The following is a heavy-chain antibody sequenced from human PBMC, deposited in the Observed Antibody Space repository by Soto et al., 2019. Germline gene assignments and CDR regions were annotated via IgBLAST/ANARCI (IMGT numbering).Heavy chain of an antibody. CDR3: VKNSGWFNT. J-gene: IGHJ5*02. V-gene: IGHV3-23*01. D-gene: IGHD3-10*01. CDR2: IDGRGGIT. Sequence: QLLQSGGGLVQPGGSLTLSCAASGSTFGTTAMSGVRQAPGEGLGWVSTIDGRGGITYNADPVKGRFTISRDNSRNTVYLQMNSLRGDDTALYYCVKNSGWFNTWGQGALVTVSS. CDR1: GSTFGTTA.